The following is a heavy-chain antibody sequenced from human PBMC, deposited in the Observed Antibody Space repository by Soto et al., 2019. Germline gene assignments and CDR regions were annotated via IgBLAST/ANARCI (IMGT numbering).Heavy chain of an antibody. Sequence: QVQLVQSGAEVKKPGSSVKVSCKASGGTFSSYAISWVRQAPGQGLEWMGGIIPIFGTANYAQKFQGRVTITADEDESTDHMELSSLRAEDTAVYRCARVHYGGREWSMGVWGQGTTVTGSS. V-gene: IGHV1-69*12. D-gene: IGHD4-17*01. J-gene: IGHJ6*02. CDR3: ARVHYGGREWSMGV. CDR2: IIPIFGTA. CDR1: GGTFSSYA.